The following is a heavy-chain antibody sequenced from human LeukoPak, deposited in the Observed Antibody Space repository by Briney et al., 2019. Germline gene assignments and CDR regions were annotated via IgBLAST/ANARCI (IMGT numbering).Heavy chain of an antibody. J-gene: IGHJ4*02. CDR1: GFTFSSYN. D-gene: IGHD1-1*01. CDR2: ISDRSDYI. Sequence: GGSLTLSCAASGFTFSSYNMNWIRQAPGQGLEWVSSISDRSDYIYYADSMKGRFSISRDNANNSLYLLMNSLRAEDTAIYYCARGNWNDEGFFDYWGQGILVTVSS. CDR3: ARGNWNDEGFFDY. V-gene: IGHV3-21*01.